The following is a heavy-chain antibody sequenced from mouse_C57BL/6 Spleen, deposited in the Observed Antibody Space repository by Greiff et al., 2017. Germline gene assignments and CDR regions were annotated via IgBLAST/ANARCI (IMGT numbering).Heavy chain of an antibody. CDR3: AREGDSSGYRYFDY. D-gene: IGHD3-2*02. CDR1: GYAFSSSW. J-gene: IGHJ2*01. V-gene: IGHV1-82*01. CDR2: IYPGDGDT. Sequence: VQLQQSGPELVKPGASVKISCKASGYAFSSSWMNWVKQRPGKGLEWIGRIYPGDGDTNYNGKFKGKATRTADKSSSTAYMQLSSLTSEDSAVYFCAREGDSSGYRYFDYWGQGTTLTVSS.